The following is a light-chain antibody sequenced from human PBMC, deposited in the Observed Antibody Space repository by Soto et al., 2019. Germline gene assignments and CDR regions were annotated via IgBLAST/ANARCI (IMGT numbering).Light chain of an antibody. CDR3: QQYGRPPLT. J-gene: IGKJ4*01. CDR1: HRVSSNY. V-gene: IGKV3D-20*01. CDR2: DAS. Sequence: PGERATLSCGASHRVSSNYVAWHQQKPGLAPRLLIYDASTRATGVPDSFSGSGSGTDFTLSISRLEPEDFAVYYCQQYGRPPLTFGGGTKLEIK.